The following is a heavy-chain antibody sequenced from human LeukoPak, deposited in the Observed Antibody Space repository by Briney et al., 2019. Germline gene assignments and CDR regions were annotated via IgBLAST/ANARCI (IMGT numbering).Heavy chain of an antibody. Sequence: GASVKVSCKASGYIFTSYGITWVRQAPGQGLEWMGWISAYNGNTNYAQKFQGRVTMTTDTSTSTAYMELRSLGSDDTAVYYCARDGFRYFGSGSYYVGSWFDPWGQGTLVTVSS. CDR2: ISAYNGNT. V-gene: IGHV1-18*01. CDR1: GYIFTSYG. J-gene: IGHJ5*02. CDR3: ARDGFRYFGSGSYYVGSWFDP. D-gene: IGHD3-10*01.